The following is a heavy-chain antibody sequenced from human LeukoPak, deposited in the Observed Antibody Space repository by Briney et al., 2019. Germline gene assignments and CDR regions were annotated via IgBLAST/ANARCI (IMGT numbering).Heavy chain of an antibody. D-gene: IGHD3-10*01. V-gene: IGHV4-34*01. Sequence: SETLSLTCAVYGGPFSGYYWSWIRQPPGKGLEWIGEINHSRSTNYNPSLKSRVTISVDTSKNQFSLKLSSVTAADTAVYYCARLDAYYYGSGSSGPTPYYYYGMDVWGQGTTVTVSS. CDR2: INHSRST. J-gene: IGHJ6*02. CDR1: GGPFSGYY. CDR3: ARLDAYYYGSGSSGPTPYYYYGMDV.